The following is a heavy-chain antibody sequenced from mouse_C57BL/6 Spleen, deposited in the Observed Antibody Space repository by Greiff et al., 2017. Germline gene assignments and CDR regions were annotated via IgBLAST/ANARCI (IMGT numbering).Heavy chain of an antibody. CDR3: ARRNYYGSSMYFDV. J-gene: IGHJ1*03. Sequence: QVQLKQSGPELVKPGASVKISCKASGYAFSSSWMNWVKQRPGKGLEWIGRIYPGDGDTNYNGKFKGKATLTADKSSSTAYMQLSSLTSEDSAVYFCARRNYYGSSMYFDVWGTGTTVTVSS. CDR2: IYPGDGDT. CDR1: GYAFSSSW. V-gene: IGHV1-82*01. D-gene: IGHD1-1*01.